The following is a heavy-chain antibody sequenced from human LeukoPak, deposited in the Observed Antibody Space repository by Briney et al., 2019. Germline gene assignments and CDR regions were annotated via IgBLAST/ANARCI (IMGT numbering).Heavy chain of an antibody. J-gene: IGHJ4*02. CDR1: GGSFSGYY. D-gene: IGHD3-10*01. CDR3: ARGRTARGYDSGSHFDN. CDR2: INHSGST. V-gene: IGHV4-34*01. Sequence: SETLSLTCAVYGGSFSGYYWSWLRQPPGKGLEWIGGINHSGSTNYNPSLKSRVTISVDTSRSRFSLKLSSVTAADTAIYYCARGRTARGYDSGSHFDNWGQGTLVTVSS.